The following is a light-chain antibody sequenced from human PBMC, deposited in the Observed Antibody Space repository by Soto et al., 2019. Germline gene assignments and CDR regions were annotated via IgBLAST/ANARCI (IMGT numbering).Light chain of an antibody. V-gene: IGLV4-69*01. Sequence: QLVLTQSPSASASLGASVKLTCTLSSGHSSYAIAWHQQQPEKGPRYLMKLNSDGSHSKGDGIPDRFSGSSSGAERYLTISTLQPEDEAAYYCQTWGTGIHYVFGAGTKLTVL. J-gene: IGLJ1*01. CDR1: SGHSSYA. CDR2: LNSDGSH. CDR3: QTWGTGIHYV.